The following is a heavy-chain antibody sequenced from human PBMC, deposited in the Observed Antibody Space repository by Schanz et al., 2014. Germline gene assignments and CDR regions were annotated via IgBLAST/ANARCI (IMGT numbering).Heavy chain of an antibody. CDR1: GFNFGSHG. J-gene: IGHJ4*02. CDR3: ARGGFGEVSYFDY. V-gene: IGHV3-33*01. CDR2: ISYDGSFK. Sequence: QVQLVESGGGVVQPGRSLRLSCAASGFNFGSHGMHWVRQAPGKGLEWVAVISYDGSFKNYADSVRGRITMSRDNSKNTMYLQITNLRADDTAVCYCARGGFGEVSYFDYWGQGTLVTVSS. D-gene: IGHD3-10*01.